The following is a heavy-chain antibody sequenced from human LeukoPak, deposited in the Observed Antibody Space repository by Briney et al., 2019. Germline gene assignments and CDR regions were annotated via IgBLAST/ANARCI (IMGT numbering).Heavy chain of an antibody. CDR3: ARDPRTVFDY. Sequence: SVKAPCKASGGTFSSYAISWVRQAPGQGLEWMGGIIPIFGTANYAQKFKGRVTITADESTSTAYMELSSLRSEDTAVYYCARDPRTVFDYWGQGTLVTVSS. J-gene: IGHJ4*02. CDR1: GGTFSSYA. CDR2: IIPIFGTA. V-gene: IGHV1-69*13.